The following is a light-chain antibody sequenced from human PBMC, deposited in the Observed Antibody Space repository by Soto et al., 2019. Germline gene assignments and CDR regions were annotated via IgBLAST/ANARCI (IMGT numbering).Light chain of an antibody. CDR2: DAS. CDR3: QQYNSYSP. Sequence: DIQMTQSPSTLSASVGDRVTITCRASQSISSWLAWYQQKTGKAPKLLVYDASSLESGDPSRFSGSGSGPEFTLNTSSLQPDNFATYYCQQYNSYSPFGQVTKLEIK. J-gene: IGKJ2*01. CDR1: QSISSW. V-gene: IGKV1-5*01.